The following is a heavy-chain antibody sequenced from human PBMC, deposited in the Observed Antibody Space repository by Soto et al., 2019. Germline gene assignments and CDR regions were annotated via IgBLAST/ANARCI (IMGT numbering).Heavy chain of an antibody. CDR1: GGIFSTYA. D-gene: IGHD3-10*01. CDR3: ARDRDEYGSGNYYTRIDF. V-gene: IGHV1-69*01. Sequence: QVQLVQSGAEVKKPGSSVKVSCKASGGIFSTYAISWLRQAPGQGLEWMGGIIHIFGTPNYAKRFQGRVTITADESTTPSYRELSRLKSEDTAVYYCARDRDEYGSGNYYTRIDFWGQGTLVTVSS. CDR2: IIHIFGTP. J-gene: IGHJ4*02.